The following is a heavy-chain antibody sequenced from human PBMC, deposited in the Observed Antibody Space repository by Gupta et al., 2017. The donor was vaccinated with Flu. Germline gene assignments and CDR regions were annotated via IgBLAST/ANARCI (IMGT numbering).Heavy chain of an antibody. V-gene: IGHV1-69*06. CDR3: ARALVFGVAIYGMDV. CDR2: IIPIFGTA. Sequence: QAPGQGLEWMGGIIPIFGTANYAQKFQGRVTITADKSTNTANMELSSLRSEDTAVYYCARALVFGVAIYGMDVWGQGTTVTVSS. J-gene: IGHJ6*02. D-gene: IGHD3-3*01.